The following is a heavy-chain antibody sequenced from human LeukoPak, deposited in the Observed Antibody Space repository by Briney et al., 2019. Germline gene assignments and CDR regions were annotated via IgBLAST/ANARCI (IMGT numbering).Heavy chain of an antibody. D-gene: IGHD2-15*01. CDR3: TRVRLPSRISLPHFDY. J-gene: IGHJ4*02. CDR1: GFTFSSYS. Sequence: PGSSLRLSCSVSGFTFSSYSIHWVRQAPGKGLEWVAALSYDGTNKYFADSVKGRFAISRDISQNTLYLQLNNLTAEDTAVYYCTRVRLPSRISLPHFDYWGQRTLVTVSS. V-gene: IGHV3-30*01. CDR2: LSYDGTNK.